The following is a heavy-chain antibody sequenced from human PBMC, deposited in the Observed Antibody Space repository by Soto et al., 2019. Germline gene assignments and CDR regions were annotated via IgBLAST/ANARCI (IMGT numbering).Heavy chain of an antibody. CDR3: ARSWYYYDSSGYSPFDY. CDR2: IWYDGSNK. J-gene: IGHJ4*02. D-gene: IGHD3-22*01. Sequence: GGSLRLSCAASGFTFSSYGMHWVRQAPGKGLEWVAVIWYDGSNKCYADSVKGRFTISRDNSKNTLYLQMNSLRAGDTAVYYCARSWYYYDSSGYSPFDYWGQGPVVTVSS. V-gene: IGHV3-33*01. CDR1: GFTFSSYG.